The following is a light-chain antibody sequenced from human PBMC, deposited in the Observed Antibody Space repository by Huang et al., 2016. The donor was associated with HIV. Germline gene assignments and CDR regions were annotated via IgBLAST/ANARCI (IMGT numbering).Light chain of an antibody. CDR2: GAF. V-gene: IGKV1-17*03. J-gene: IGKJ1*01. Sequence: DIQMTQSPSAMSASVGDRVTITCRASQDIRNYLVWFQKKPGKVPKRLIYGAFSLQSGVQSRFGGSGAGTEFTLTISSLQPEDFATYFCLQHNIYPWTFGQGTTVEIK. CDR1: QDIRNY. CDR3: LQHNIYPWT.